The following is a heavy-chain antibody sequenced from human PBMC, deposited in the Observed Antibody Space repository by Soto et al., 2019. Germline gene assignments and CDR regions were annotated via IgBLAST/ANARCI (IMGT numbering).Heavy chain of an antibody. J-gene: IGHJ3*02. Sequence: ASVKVSCKASGYTFIGYYIHWVRQSPVQGLEWLGWINPNSGATIYAQKFQGRVTMTRDTSINTAYMELSRLRSDDTAVYYCARDSYYDILTGYSRNAFDIWGQGTMVTVSS. CDR2: INPNSGAT. CDR3: ARDSYYDILTGYSRNAFDI. CDR1: GYTFIGYY. D-gene: IGHD3-9*01. V-gene: IGHV1-2*02.